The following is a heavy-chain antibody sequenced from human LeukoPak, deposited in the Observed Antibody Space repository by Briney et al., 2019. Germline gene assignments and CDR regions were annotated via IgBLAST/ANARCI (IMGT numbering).Heavy chain of an antibody. CDR2: ISGSGGST. Sequence: GGSLRLSCATSGFIFSSCAMSWVRQAPGKGLEWVSVISGSGGSTNYAESVKGRFTISRDNSKNTLYLQMNSLRVEDTAVYYCARDQWVPTIGDGLDIWGPGTIVAVSS. CDR3: ARDQWVPTIGDGLDI. V-gene: IGHV3-23*01. CDR1: GFIFSSCA. D-gene: IGHD5-12*01. J-gene: IGHJ3*02.